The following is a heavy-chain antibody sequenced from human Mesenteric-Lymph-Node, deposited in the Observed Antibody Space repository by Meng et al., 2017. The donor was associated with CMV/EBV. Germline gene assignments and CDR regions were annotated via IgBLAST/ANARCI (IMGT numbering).Heavy chain of an antibody. V-gene: IGHV4-59*01. J-gene: IGHJ4*02. CDR2: IYYSGST. CDR1: GGSISSYY. CDR3: ARSRAQYSSSFPSY. Sequence: SETLSLTCTVSGGSISSYYWSWIRQPPGKGLEWIGYIYYSGSTNYNPSLKSRVTISVDTPKNQFSLKLSSVTAADTAVYYCARSRAQYSSSFPSYWGQGTLVTVSS. D-gene: IGHD6-6*01.